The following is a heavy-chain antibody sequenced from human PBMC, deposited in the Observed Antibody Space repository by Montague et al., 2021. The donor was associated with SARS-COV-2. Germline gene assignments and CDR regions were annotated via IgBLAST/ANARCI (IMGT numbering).Heavy chain of an antibody. Sequence: PALVKPTQTLTLTCTFSGFSLSTSAVGVGWIRQPPGKALQWLALIYWDDDKRYSPSLKTRLTVTTDTSKNQVVLTMTNMDPVDTATYYCAHLHTGFWSAYYSTWGQGTRVTVSS. J-gene: IGHJ5*02. CDR3: AHLHTGFWSAYYST. D-gene: IGHD3-3*01. V-gene: IGHV2-5*02. CDR2: IYWDDDK. CDR1: GFSLSTSAVG.